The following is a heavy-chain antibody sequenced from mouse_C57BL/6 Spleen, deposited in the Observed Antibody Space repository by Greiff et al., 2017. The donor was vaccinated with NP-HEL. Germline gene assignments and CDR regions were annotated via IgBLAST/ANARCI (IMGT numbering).Heavy chain of an antibody. CDR1: GYTFTDYE. D-gene: IGHD1-1*01. J-gene: IGHJ2*01. V-gene: IGHV1-15*01. CDR2: IDPETGGT. CDR3: TRKGSYGSSYVDY. Sequence: VKLLESGAELVRPGASVTLSCKASGYTFTDYEMHWVKQTPVHGLEWIGAIDPETGGTAYNQKFKGKAILTADKSSSTAYMELRSLTSEDSAVYYCTRKGSYGSSYVDYWGQGTTLTVSS.